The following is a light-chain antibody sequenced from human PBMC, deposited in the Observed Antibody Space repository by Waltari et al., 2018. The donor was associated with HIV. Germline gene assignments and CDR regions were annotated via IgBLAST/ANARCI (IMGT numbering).Light chain of an antibody. CDR2: RND. CDR1: SSNIGSNY. Sequence: QSVLTQPPSASGTPGQRVSISCSGSSSNIGSNYVYWYQQLPGTAPTLLSNRNDERPSAVPDVFSGSKSGTSASLAISGLRSEDEADYYCAAWDDSLSAWVFGGGTKLTVL. V-gene: IGLV1-47*01. J-gene: IGLJ3*02. CDR3: AAWDDSLSAWV.